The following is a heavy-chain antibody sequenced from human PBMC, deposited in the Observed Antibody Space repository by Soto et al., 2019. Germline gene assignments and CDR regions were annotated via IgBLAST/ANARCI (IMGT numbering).Heavy chain of an antibody. Sequence: EVQLVESGGGLVQPGGSLRLSCAASGFTFSSYSMNWVRQAPGKGLEWVSYISSSSSTIYYADSVKGRFTISRDNAKNSLYLEMNSLRAEDTAVYYCARDGLKTPGIAVADYAFDIWGQGTMVTVSS. CDR3: ARDGLKTPGIAVADYAFDI. V-gene: IGHV3-48*01. D-gene: IGHD6-19*01. CDR2: ISSSSSTI. J-gene: IGHJ3*02. CDR1: GFTFSSYS.